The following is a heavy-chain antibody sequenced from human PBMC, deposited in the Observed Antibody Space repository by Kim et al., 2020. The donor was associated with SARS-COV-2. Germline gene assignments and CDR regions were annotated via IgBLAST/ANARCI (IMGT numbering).Heavy chain of an antibody. D-gene: IGHD2-21*02. CDR1: GFTFSNAW. Sequence: GGSLRLSCAASGFTFSNAWMSWVRQAPGKGLEWVGRIKSKTDGGTTDYAAPVKGRFTISRDDSKNTLYLQMNSLKTEDTAVYYCLRCGGDCYSFDYWGQGTLVTVSS. CDR3: LRCGGDCYSFDY. V-gene: IGHV3-15*01. J-gene: IGHJ4*02. CDR2: IKSKTDGGTT.